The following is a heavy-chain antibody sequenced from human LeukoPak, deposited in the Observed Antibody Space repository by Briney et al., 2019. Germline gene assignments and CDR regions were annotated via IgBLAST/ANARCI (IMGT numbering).Heavy chain of an antibody. CDR3: AGEGGTY. V-gene: IGHV3-48*01. J-gene: IGHJ4*02. D-gene: IGHD3-16*01. Sequence: GGSLRLSCVTSGFTFSDYSMSWVRQAPGKGLEWISYISSSSSTIYYANSVKGRFIISRDNAEKSLHLQMNSLRVEDTAAYFCAGEGGTYWGQGTPVTVSS. CDR1: GFTFSDYS. CDR2: ISSSSSTI.